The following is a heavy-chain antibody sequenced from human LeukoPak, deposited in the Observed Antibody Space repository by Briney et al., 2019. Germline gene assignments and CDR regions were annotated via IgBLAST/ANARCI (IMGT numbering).Heavy chain of an antibody. Sequence: PSETLSLTCAVYGGSLSGYYWSWIRQPPGKGLEWIGEINHSGSTNYNPSLKSRVTISVDTSKNQFSLKLSSVTAADTAVYYCAREDLSSNDAFDIWGQGTMVTVSS. V-gene: IGHV4-34*01. J-gene: IGHJ3*02. CDR3: AREDLSSNDAFDI. D-gene: IGHD2-15*01. CDR2: INHSGST. CDR1: GGSLSGYY.